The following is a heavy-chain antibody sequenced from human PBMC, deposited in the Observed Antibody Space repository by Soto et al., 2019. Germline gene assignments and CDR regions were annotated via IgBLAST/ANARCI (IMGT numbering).Heavy chain of an antibody. CDR2: IYYSGST. J-gene: IGHJ4*02. CDR1: GGSISGNYNY. CDR3: ARDSSGFDY. D-gene: IGHD6-19*01. V-gene: IGHV4-39*02. Sequence: SETLSLTCTVSGGSISGNYNYWGWIRQPPGKGLEWIGSIYYSGSTYYNPSLKSRVTISVDTSKNQFSLKLSSVTAADTAVYYCARDSSGFDYWGQGTLVTVSS.